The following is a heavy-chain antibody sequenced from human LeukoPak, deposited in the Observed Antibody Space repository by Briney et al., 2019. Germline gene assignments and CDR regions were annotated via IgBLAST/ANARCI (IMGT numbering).Heavy chain of an antibody. D-gene: IGHD3-10*01. Sequence: GVSLRLSCAASGFTFSSYWMHWVRQAPGKGRVGVSRINSDGSSTSYADSLKGRFTIYKDNAKNTLYLQMNSLSAEDPAVYSCERGDYYYFDYWGQGTLVTVSS. CDR3: ERGDYYYFDY. J-gene: IGHJ4*02. CDR1: GFTFSSYW. CDR2: INSDGSST. V-gene: IGHV3-74*01.